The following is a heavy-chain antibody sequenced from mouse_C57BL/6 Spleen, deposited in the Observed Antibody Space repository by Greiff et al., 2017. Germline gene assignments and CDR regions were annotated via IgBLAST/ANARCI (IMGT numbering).Heavy chain of an antibody. V-gene: IGHV1-81*01. D-gene: IGHD3-2*02. CDR3: SRGGTAQATY. Sequence: QVQLQQSGAELARPGASVKLSCTASGYTFTSYGISWVKQRTGQGLEWIGEIYPRSGNTYYNEKFKGKATLTADKSSSTAYMELRSLTSEDSAVYFCSRGGTAQATYWGQGTLVTVSA. CDR1: GYTFTSYG. CDR2: IYPRSGNT. J-gene: IGHJ3*01.